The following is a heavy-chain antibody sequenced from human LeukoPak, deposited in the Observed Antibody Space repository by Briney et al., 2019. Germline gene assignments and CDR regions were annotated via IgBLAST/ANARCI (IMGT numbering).Heavy chain of an antibody. Sequence: GGSLRLSCAASGFTLSRYDMHWVRQATGEGLEWVSAIGVPGDTYYVGSVKGRFTISRENAKNSLYLQMNSLRAEDTAVYYCASMAVPYYYDSSGYYYYYGMDVWGQGTTVTVSS. V-gene: IGHV3-13*01. D-gene: IGHD3-22*01. J-gene: IGHJ6*02. CDR1: GFTLSRYD. CDR2: IGVPGDT. CDR3: ASMAVPYYYDSSGYYYYYGMDV.